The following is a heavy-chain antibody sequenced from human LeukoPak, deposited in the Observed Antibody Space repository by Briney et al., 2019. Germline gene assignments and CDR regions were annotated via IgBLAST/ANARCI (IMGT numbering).Heavy chain of an antibody. CDR3: ARATSRITIFGVVPDY. V-gene: IGHV3-30-3*01. J-gene: IGHJ4*02. CDR2: ISYGGSNK. CDR1: GFTFSSYA. D-gene: IGHD3-3*01. Sequence: PGRSLRLSCAASGFTFSSYAMHWVRQAPGKELEWVAVISYGGSNKYYADSVKGRFTISRDNSKNTLYLQMNSLRAEDTAVYYCARATSRITIFGVVPDYWGQGTLVTVSS.